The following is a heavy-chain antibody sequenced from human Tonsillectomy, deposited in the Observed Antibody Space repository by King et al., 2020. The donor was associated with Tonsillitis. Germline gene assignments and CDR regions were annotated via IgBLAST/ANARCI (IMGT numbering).Heavy chain of an antibody. CDR3: TKNRRGGYYFDY. CDR2: IKQNGTEG. Sequence: VQLVESGGGLVRPGGSLRLSCAASGFTFSSYWMSWVRQAPGKGLEWVANIKQNGTEGYYVDTVKGRFTISRDNAKNSLYLQMDSLRAEDTAMYYCTKNRRGGYYFDYWGQGTLVTVSS. V-gene: IGHV3-7*01. J-gene: IGHJ4*02. CDR1: GFTFSSYW. D-gene: IGHD2/OR15-2a*01.